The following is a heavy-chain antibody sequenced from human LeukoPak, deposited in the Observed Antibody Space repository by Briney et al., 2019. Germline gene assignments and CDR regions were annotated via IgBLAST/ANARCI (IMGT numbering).Heavy chain of an antibody. CDR2: TSGSGGST. V-gene: IGHV3-23*01. Sequence: PGGSLRLSCAASGLTFSSYAMSWVRQAPGKGLEWVSATSGSGGSTYYADSVKGRFTISRDNSKNTLYLQMNSLRAEDTAVYYCAKGNVYDSSGYYDYWGQGTLVTVSS. J-gene: IGHJ4*02. CDR1: GLTFSSYA. CDR3: AKGNVYDSSGYYDY. D-gene: IGHD3-22*01.